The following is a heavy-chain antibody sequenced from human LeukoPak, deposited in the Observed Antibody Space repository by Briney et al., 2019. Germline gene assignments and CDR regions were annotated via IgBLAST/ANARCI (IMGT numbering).Heavy chain of an antibody. CDR3: ARVGSYNFDY. CDR1: GXSTSSYY. V-gene: IGHV4-59*13. CDR2: IYYSGNT. Sequence: SETLSLTCTVSGXSTSSYYWSWIRQPPGKGLEWIGYIYYSGNTNCNPSLKSRVTLSLDTSKNQFSLNLSSVTAADTAVYYCARVGSYNFDYWGQGTLVTVSS. D-gene: IGHD5-24*01. J-gene: IGHJ4*02.